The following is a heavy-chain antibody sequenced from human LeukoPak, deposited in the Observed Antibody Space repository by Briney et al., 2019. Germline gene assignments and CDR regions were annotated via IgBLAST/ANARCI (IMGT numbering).Heavy chain of an antibody. D-gene: IGHD6-19*01. Sequence: GESLRLSCAASGFTFSSHAMSWVRQAPGKGLEWVSVMGGSGGSTYYADSTKGRFTISRDNSKNTVDLEMNSLRAEDTAVYYCAKKRSGRYDYHFDSWGQGTLVTVSS. CDR1: GFTFSSHA. J-gene: IGHJ4*02. CDR2: MGGSGGST. V-gene: IGHV3-23*01. CDR3: AKKRSGRYDYHFDS.